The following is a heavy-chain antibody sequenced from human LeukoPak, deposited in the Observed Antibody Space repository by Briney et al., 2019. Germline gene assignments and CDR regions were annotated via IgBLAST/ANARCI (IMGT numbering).Heavy chain of an antibody. CDR3: ARLPLPRDYDSRGYTY. CDR2: IKQDGSEK. V-gene: IGHV3-7*01. J-gene: IGHJ4*02. Sequence: GGSLRLSCAASGFTFSSYWMSWVRQAPGKGLEWVANIKQDGSEKYYVDSVKGRFTISRDNAKNSLYLQMNSLRAEDTAVYYCARLPLPRDYDSRGYTYWGQGTLVTVSS. CDR1: GFTFSSYW. D-gene: IGHD3-22*01.